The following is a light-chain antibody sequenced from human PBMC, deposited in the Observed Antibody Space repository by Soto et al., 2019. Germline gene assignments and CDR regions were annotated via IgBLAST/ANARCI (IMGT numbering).Light chain of an antibody. V-gene: IGKV3-15*01. CDR3: QQYNKWPLT. CDR1: QSVNNN. CDR2: SAS. Sequence: EIVMTQSPVTLSVSPGERATLSCTASQSVNNNVAWYQQKPGHTPRLLIYSASLGATGTPARFSGSWSGSDCTLTISSLQSEDVAVYYCQQYNKWPLTLGPGTKVDIK. J-gene: IGKJ3*01.